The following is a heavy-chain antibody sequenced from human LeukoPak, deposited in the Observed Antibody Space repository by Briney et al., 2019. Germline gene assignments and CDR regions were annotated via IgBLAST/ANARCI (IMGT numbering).Heavy chain of an antibody. CDR2: IIPIFGTA. CDR1: GGTFSSYA. Sequence: ASVKVSCKASGGTFSSYAISWVRQAPGQGLEWMGGIIPIFGTANYAQKFQGRVTITADKSTSTAYMELSSLRSEDTAVCYCARDRGGEGNTYYYYYYMDVWGKGTTVTVSS. CDR3: ARDRGGEGNTYYYYYYMDV. V-gene: IGHV1-69*06. D-gene: IGHD3-10*01. J-gene: IGHJ6*03.